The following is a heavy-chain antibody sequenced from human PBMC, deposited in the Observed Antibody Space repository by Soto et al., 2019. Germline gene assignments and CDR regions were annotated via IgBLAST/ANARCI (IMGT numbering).Heavy chain of an antibody. D-gene: IGHD2-2*02. CDR2: ISAYNGNT. J-gene: IGHJ5*02. CDR3: ARESRQLVPAAIPWINWFDP. V-gene: IGHV1-18*04. CDR1: GYTFTSYG. Sequence: QVQLVQSGAEVKKPGASVKVSCKASGYTFTSYGISWVRQSPGQGLEWMGWISAYNGNTNYAQKLQGRVTMTTDTSTSTAYMELRSLRSDDTAVYYCARESRQLVPAAIPWINWFDPWGQGTLVTVSS.